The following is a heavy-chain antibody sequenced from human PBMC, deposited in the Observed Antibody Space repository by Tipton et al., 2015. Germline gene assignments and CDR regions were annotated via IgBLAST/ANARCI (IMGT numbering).Heavy chain of an antibody. Sequence: GSLRLSCAASGFTFTNAWMNWVRQAPGKGLEWVGRIRSEAAGGTTEYAAPVKGRFSISRDDSRNTLYLQLNSLKTEDTAVYYCARGSGSYDSSDFDNWGQGSLVTVPS. CDR1: GFTFTNAW. CDR3: ARGSGSYDSSDFDN. D-gene: IGHD3-22*01. J-gene: IGHJ4*02. CDR2: IRSEAAGGTT. V-gene: IGHV3-15*07.